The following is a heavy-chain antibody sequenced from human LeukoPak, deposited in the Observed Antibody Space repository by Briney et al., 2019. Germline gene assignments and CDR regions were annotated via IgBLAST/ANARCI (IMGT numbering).Heavy chain of an antibody. Sequence: SETLSLTCTVSGYSISSGYYWGWIRQPPGKGLEWIGSIYHSGSTYYNPSLKSRVTISVDTSKNQFSLKLSSVTAADTAVYYCARDTYYYDSSGYLVFDYWGQGTLVTVSS. J-gene: IGHJ4*02. D-gene: IGHD3-22*01. CDR1: GYSISSGYY. CDR2: IYHSGST. CDR3: ARDTYYYDSSGYLVFDY. V-gene: IGHV4-38-2*02.